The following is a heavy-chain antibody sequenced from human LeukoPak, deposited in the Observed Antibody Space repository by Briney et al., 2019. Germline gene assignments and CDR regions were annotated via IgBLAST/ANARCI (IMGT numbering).Heavy chain of an antibody. CDR2: ISSSGGNK. J-gene: IGHJ4*02. V-gene: IGHV3-23*01. CDR3: AKGRTEGGTLALDY. Sequence: GGSLRLSCAASGFTFSSYAMTWVRQAPGKGLEWVSGISSSGGNKYYTDSVRGRLSISRDNSKNTLYLQVNSLRAEDTAVYYCAKGRTEGGTLALDYWGQGTLVTVSS. D-gene: IGHD6-19*01. CDR1: GFTFSSYA.